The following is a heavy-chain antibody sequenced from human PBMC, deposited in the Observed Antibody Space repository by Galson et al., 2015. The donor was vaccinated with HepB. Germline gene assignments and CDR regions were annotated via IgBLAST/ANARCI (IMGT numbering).Heavy chain of an antibody. CDR1: GFTFSTYA. CDR3: AKAVTNYHYFDY. Sequence: SLRLSCAASGFTFSTYAMSWVRQAPGKGLEWVSTISDSGANTYYADSVKGRFTISRDNSKNTLYLQLNSLRAEDTAVYYCAKAVTNYHYFDYWGQGTLVTVSS. D-gene: IGHD4-11*01. V-gene: IGHV3-23*01. CDR2: ISDSGANT. J-gene: IGHJ4*02.